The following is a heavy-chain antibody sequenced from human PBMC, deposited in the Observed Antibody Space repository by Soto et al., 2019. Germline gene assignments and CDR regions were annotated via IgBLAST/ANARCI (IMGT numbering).Heavy chain of an antibody. CDR3: VRDLTYPFYLDS. J-gene: IGHJ4*02. V-gene: IGHV1-2*02. CDR2: INPYSGGT. CDR1: GYTFTDYF. Sequence: GASVKVSCMASGYTFTDYFIHWVRQAPGQGLEWMGCINPYSGGTNSAQNFQGRVTMTRDTSISTAYMELTSLRSDDTAVYYCVRDLTYPFYLDSWGQGTLVTVSS.